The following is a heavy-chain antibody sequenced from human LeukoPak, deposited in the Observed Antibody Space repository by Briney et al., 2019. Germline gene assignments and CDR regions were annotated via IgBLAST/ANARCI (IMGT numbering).Heavy chain of an antibody. V-gene: IGHV1-18*01. CDR2: ISAYNGNA. CDR3: ARGPSEIYDYVWGSYRYLDY. J-gene: IGHJ4*02. D-gene: IGHD3-16*02. Sequence: EASVKVSCKASGYTFTSYGISWVRQAPGQGLEWIGWISAYNGNANYAQKLQGRVTMTTDTSTSTAYMDLRSLRSDDTAMYYCARGPSEIYDYVWGSYRYLDYWGQGTLVTVSS. CDR1: GYTFTSYG.